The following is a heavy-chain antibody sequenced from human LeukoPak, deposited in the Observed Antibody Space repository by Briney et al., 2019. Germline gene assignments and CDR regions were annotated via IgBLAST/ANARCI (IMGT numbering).Heavy chain of an antibody. D-gene: IGHD3-3*01. J-gene: IGHJ4*02. V-gene: IGHV1-69*05. CDR3: ARVPPLRFLEWFFDY. CDR2: IIPIFGTA. Sequence: SVKVSCKASGGTFSSYAISWVRQAPGQGLEWMGGIIPIFGTANYAQKLQGRVTMTTDTSTSTAYMELRSLRSDDTAVYYCARVPPLRFLEWFFDYWGQGTLVTVSS. CDR1: GGTFSSYA.